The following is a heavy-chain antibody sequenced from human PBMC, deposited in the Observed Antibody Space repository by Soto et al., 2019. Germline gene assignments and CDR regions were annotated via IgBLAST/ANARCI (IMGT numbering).Heavy chain of an antibody. D-gene: IGHD3-22*01. CDR2: VSVSGGTT. J-gene: IGHJ4*02. CDR1: GFMFNNYA. Sequence: GGTLRLSCAASGFMFNNYAMSWVRQAPGKGLEWVSTVSVSGGTTYYADSLKGRFTISRDNSKKTVYLQMNRLRADDTAIYYCAKGLYYYDSSGYRHFDYWGQGTLVTVS. V-gene: IGHV3-23*01. CDR3: AKGLYYYDSSGYRHFDY.